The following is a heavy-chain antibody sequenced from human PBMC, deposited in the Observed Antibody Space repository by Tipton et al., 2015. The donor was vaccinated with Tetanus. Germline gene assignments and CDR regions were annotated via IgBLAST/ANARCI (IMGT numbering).Heavy chain of an antibody. CDR2: IHTSGSTSGST. CDR1: GDSISTYC. J-gene: IGHJ3*02. D-gene: IGHD6-19*01. CDR3: TRVTISSGWSDI. Sequence: TLSLTCTVSGDSISTYCWNWVRQPAGKGPEWIGRIHTSGSTSGSTHYNPSLKSRATLSLDTSKSQFSLKLSSLTAADTAVYYCTRVTISSGWSDIWGQGTLVTVSS. V-gene: IGHV4-4*07.